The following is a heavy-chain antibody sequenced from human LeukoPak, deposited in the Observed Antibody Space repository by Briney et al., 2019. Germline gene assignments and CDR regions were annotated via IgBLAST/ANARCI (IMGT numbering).Heavy chain of an antibody. D-gene: IGHD6-19*01. CDR2: IIPIFGTA. J-gene: IGHJ6*03. CDR3: ARDTIAVRYGTHTHYYYYYYMDV. Sequence: SVKVSCKASGGTFSSYAISWVRQAPGQGLEWMGGIIPIFGTANYAQKFQGRVTITADKSTSTAYMELSSLRSEDTAVYYCARDTIAVRYGTHTHYYYYYYMDVWGKGTTVTVSS. V-gene: IGHV1-69*06. CDR1: GGTFSSYA.